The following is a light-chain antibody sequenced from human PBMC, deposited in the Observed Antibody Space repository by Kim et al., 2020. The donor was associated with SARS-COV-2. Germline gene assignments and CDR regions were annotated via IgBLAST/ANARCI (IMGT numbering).Light chain of an antibody. CDR1: GSHVGGYDL. CDR2: EVS. CDR3: SSYADTYTVI. Sequence: GPSLTISVIGTGSHVGGYDLVSCYKQHPGKVPQLLIYEVSNRPSAVSNRFSGSKSGNTASLTISGLQAEDEADYYCSSYADTYTVIFGGGTQLTVL. J-gene: IGLJ2*01. V-gene: IGLV2-23*02.